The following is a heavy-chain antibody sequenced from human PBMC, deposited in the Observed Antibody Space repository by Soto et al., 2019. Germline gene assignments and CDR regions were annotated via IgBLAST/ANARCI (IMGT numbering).Heavy chain of an antibody. V-gene: IGHV4-31*03. CDR3: ARVSGTTDYYGMDV. J-gene: IGHJ6*02. CDR2: IYYSGST. CDR1: GGSNRSGGYY. Sequence: SETLSLTSTVSGGSNRSGGYYWSWILQQPGKGLEWIGYIYYSGSTYYNPSLKSRVTISVDTSKNQFSLKLSSVTAADTAVYYCARVSGTTDYYGMDVWGQGTTVTVSS. D-gene: IGHD4-17*01.